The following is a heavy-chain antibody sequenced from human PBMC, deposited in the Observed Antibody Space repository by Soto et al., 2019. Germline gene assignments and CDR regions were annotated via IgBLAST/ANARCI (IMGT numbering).Heavy chain of an antibody. Sequence: ASVNVSCTASGYTLTSYYMHWVRQAPGQGLEWMGIINPSGGSTSYAQKFQGRVTMTRDTSTSTVYMELSSLRSENTAVYSCARDGGYSYGYETQTFDYWGQGTQVTVSS. D-gene: IGHD5-18*01. CDR3: ARDGGYSYGYETQTFDY. V-gene: IGHV1-46*01. CDR2: INPSGGST. J-gene: IGHJ4*02. CDR1: GYTLTSYY.